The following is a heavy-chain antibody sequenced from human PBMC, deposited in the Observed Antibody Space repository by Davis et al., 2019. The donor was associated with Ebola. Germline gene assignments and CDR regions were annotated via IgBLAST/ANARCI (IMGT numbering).Heavy chain of an antibody. V-gene: IGHV1-69*04. J-gene: IGHJ6*02. CDR1: GGTFSSYA. Sequence: AASVKVSCKASGGTFSSYAISWVRQAPGQGLEWMGRIIPILGIANYAQKFQGRVTITADKSTSTAYMELRSLRSDDTAVYYCARDGQRNQYYDVLTGYHYYSMDVWGQGTTVTVSS. CDR2: IIPILGIA. CDR3: ARDGQRNQYYDVLTGYHYYSMDV. D-gene: IGHD3-9*01.